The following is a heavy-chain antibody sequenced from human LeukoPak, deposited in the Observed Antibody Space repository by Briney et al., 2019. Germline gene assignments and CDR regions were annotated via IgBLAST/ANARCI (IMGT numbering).Heavy chain of an antibody. D-gene: IGHD5-12*01. CDR1: GYTFTSYD. Sequence: ASVKVSCKASGYTFTSYDINWVRQATGQGLEWMGRIIPILGIANYAQKFQGRVAITADKSTSTAYMELSSLRSEDTAVYYCARDSGRRGYSGYDLFDYWGQGTLVTVSS. J-gene: IGHJ4*02. CDR3: ARDSGRRGYSGYDLFDY. V-gene: IGHV1-69*04. CDR2: IIPILGIA.